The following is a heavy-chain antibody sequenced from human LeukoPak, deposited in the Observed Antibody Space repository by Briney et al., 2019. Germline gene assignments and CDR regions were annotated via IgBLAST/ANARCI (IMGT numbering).Heavy chain of an antibody. V-gene: IGHV4-34*01. CDR1: GGSFSGYY. CDR3: ARVAQYYYDSSGYIDY. CDR2: INHSGST. D-gene: IGHD3-22*01. Sequence: PSETLSLTCAVYGGSFSGYYWSWIRQPPGKGLEWIGEINHSGSTNYNPSLKSRVTISVDTSKNQFSLKLSSVTAADTAVYYCARVAQYYYDSSGYIDYWGQGTLVTVSS. J-gene: IGHJ4*02.